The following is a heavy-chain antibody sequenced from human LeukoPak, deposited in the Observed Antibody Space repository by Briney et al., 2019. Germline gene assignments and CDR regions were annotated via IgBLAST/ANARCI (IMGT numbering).Heavy chain of an antibody. CDR1: GDSISTYY. Sequence: SETLSLTCTVSGDSISTYYWSWIRQPPGKGLEWIGWLYYSGSTNYNPSLKSRVTISVDTSKNQFSLKLNSVTAADTAVYYCVRGNSNWYSDLWGRGTLVTVSS. V-gene: IGHV4-59*01. J-gene: IGHJ2*01. CDR3: VRGNSNWYSDL. D-gene: IGHD2/OR15-2a*01. CDR2: LYYSGST.